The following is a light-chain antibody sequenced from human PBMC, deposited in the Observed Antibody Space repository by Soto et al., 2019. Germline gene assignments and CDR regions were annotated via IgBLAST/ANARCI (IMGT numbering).Light chain of an antibody. Sequence: PGERATLSCRASQSVGSYLTWYQQKPGQAPRLLIYETSKRATGIPARFSGSGSGTDFTLTISSPEPEDFAVYYCQQRSSWPRTFGQGTKVDIK. CDR2: ETS. J-gene: IGKJ1*01. CDR1: QSVGSY. CDR3: QQRSSWPRT. V-gene: IGKV3-11*01.